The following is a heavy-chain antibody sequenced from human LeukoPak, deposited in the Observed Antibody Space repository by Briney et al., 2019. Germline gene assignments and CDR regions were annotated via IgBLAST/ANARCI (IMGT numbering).Heavy chain of an antibody. CDR1: GFTFSSYA. CDR3: AKGLYGAYYDFWSGYSPVDY. V-gene: IGHV3-23*01. J-gene: IGHJ4*02. Sequence: GGSLRLSCAASGFTFSSYAMSWVRQAPGKGLEWVSAISGSGGSTYYADSVKGRFTISRDNSKNTLYLQMNSLRAEDTAVYYCAKGLYGAYYDFWSGYSPVDYWGQGTLVTVSS. CDR2: ISGSGGST. D-gene: IGHD3-3*01.